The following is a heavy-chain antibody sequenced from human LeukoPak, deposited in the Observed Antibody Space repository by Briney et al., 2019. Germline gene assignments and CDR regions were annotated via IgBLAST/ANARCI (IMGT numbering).Heavy chain of an antibody. D-gene: IGHD3-10*01. CDR3: ARQYCITTDCSLLQTYIDY. CDR2: TSTHNGKT. CDR1: GYTFINYG. V-gene: IGHV1-18*01. Sequence: ASVKVSCKTSGYTFINYGINWVRQAPGQGVERMGWTSTHNGKTHYAQNFQDRITMTTDTSTSTAYLELRSLRSDDTTVYFCARQYCITTDCSLLQTYIDYWGQGTLVTVSS. J-gene: IGHJ4*02.